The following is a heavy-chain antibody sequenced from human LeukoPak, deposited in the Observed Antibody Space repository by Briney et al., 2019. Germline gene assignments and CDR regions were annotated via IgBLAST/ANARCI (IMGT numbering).Heavy chain of an antibody. CDR3: AREDRQCFDY. CDR1: GFTFSSYW. D-gene: IGHD5-24*01. J-gene: IGHJ4*02. CDR2: IKQDGSEK. V-gene: IGHV3-7*01. Sequence: PGGSLRLSCADSGFTFSSYWMSWVRQAPGKGLEWVANIKQDGSEKYYVDSVKGRFTISRDNAENSLYLQMNSLRAEDTAVYYCAREDRQCFDYWGQGTLVTVSS.